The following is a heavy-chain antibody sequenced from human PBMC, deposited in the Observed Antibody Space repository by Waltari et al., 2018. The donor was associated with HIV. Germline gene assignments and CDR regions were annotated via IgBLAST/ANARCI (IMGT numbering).Heavy chain of an antibody. J-gene: IGHJ6*02. CDR1: GYSIITGGRS. V-gene: IGHV4-61*02. CDR2: VSGARTT. CDR3: ATNKILSGNYFYGLEV. D-gene: IGHD3-9*01. Sequence: QGQLQESGPGLVKPSQTLSPSCRVFGYSIITGGRSCNWVRLSAEWGLEWIRRVSGARTTYYNPSLKSRVPISLDTATTQCSLDLTSVTAADTGVYFCATNKILSGNYFYGLEVWGQGTTVIVSS.